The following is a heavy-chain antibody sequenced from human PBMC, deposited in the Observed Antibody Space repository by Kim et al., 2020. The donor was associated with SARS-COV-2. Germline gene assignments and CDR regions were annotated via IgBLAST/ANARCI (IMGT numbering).Heavy chain of an antibody. CDR3: VRDAGGY. CDR2: YKSGNT. V-gene: IGHV3-53*01. Sequence: YKSGNTYYTYAVMGRFTISRDNSKNTLYLQMNSRRADDTAVYYCVRDAGGYWGQGTLVTVSS. J-gene: IGHJ4*02. D-gene: IGHD2-15*01.